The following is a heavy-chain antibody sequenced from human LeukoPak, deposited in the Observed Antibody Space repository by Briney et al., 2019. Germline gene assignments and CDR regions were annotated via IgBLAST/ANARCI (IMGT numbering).Heavy chain of an antibody. CDR2: ISSSSSTI. J-gene: IGHJ4*02. Sequence: PGGSLRPSCAASGFTFSSYSMNWVRQAPGKGLEWVSYISSSSSTIYYADSVKGRFTISRDNAKNSLYLQMNSLRAEDTAVYYCAREPDTAAYWGQGTLVTVSS. CDR3: AREPDTAAY. CDR1: GFTFSSYS. D-gene: IGHD5-18*01. V-gene: IGHV3-48*04.